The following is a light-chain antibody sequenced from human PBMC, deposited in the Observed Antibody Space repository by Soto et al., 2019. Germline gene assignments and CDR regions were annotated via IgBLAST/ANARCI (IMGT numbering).Light chain of an antibody. V-gene: IGKV3-15*01. CDR1: QSVTSN. Sequence: ELVLTQSPGTLSLTPGERANNSWRASQSVTSNYLAWYQQKPGQAPRLLVYGASTRATGIPARFSGSGSGTEFTLTISSLQSEDFAVYYCQQYHNWPISFGQGTGLEI. J-gene: IGKJ5*01. CDR2: GAS. CDR3: QQYHNWPIS.